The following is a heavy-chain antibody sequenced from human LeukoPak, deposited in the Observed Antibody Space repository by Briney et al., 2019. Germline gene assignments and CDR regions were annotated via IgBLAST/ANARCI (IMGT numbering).Heavy chain of an antibody. J-gene: IGHJ4*02. CDR2: IYGSGST. CDR1: GDSLNSHY. Sequence: SETLSLTCTVSGDSLNSHYWSWIRQPPGKGLEWIGYIYGSGSTHYDPSLRSRVTISEDTSKNQFSLKLTSVTAADTAVYYCARNVGWYSHDSWGQGTLVTVSS. V-gene: IGHV4-59*08. CDR3: ARNVGWYSHDS. D-gene: IGHD6-19*01.